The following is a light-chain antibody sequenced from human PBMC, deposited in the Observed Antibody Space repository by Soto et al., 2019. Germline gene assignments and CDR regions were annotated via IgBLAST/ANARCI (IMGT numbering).Light chain of an antibody. CDR2: AAS. Sequence: DIQMTQSPSSLSASVGDRVTITCRASQSISTYLNWYLQKPGKAPVLLIYAASRLQSGVPSRFSGSGSGTDFTLTINSLQPEDFATYYCQHCYTTPRTFGQGTKLEIK. J-gene: IGKJ2*01. CDR1: QSISTY. V-gene: IGKV1-39*01. CDR3: QHCYTTPRT.